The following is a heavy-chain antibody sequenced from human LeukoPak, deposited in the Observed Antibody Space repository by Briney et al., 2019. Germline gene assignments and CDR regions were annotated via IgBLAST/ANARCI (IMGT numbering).Heavy chain of an antibody. CDR3: ARQYNNYGWYFNL. J-gene: IGHJ2*01. Sequence: SETLSLTCTVSGGSISSSSYYWGWIRQPPGKGLEWIGSINYGGSTYYNPSLKSRVTISVDTAKNQFSLKLSSVTAADTAVCYCARQYNNYGWYFNLWGRGTLVTVSS. V-gene: IGHV4-39*01. D-gene: IGHD4-11*01. CDR2: INYGGST. CDR1: GGSISSSSYY.